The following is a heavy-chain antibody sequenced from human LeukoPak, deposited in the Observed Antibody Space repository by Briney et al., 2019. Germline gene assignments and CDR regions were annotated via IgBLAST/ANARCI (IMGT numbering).Heavy chain of an antibody. Sequence: GGSLRLSCAASGFTFSSYSMNWVRQAPRKGLEWVSYISSSSSTIYYADSVKGRFTISRDNAKNSLYLQMNSLRAEDTAVYYCARATGDKSFDYSGQGTLVTVSS. CDR3: ARATGDKSFDY. J-gene: IGHJ4*02. D-gene: IGHD7-27*01. CDR1: GFTFSSYS. CDR2: ISSSSSTI. V-gene: IGHV3-48*01.